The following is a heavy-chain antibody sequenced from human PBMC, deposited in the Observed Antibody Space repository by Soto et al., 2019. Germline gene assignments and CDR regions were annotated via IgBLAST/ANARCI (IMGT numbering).Heavy chain of an antibody. J-gene: IGHJ4*02. V-gene: IGHV1-18*01. Sequence: QVQLVQSGAEVKKPGASVKVSCKASGYTFTSYGISWVRQAPGQGLEWMGWISAYNGNTNYAQKLQGRVTMTTDTSTSTAYMELRSLRSDDTAVYYCARDRRYCSGGSCWTHFDYWGQGTLVTVSS. CDR1: GYTFTSYG. D-gene: IGHD2-15*01. CDR3: ARDRRYCSGGSCWTHFDY. CDR2: ISAYNGNT.